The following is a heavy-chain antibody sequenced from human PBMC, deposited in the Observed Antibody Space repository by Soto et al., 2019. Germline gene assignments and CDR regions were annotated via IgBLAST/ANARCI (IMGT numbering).Heavy chain of an antibody. J-gene: IGHJ4*02. Sequence: QVQLQQWGAGLLKPSETLSLTCAVYGGSFSGYYWTWIRQSPEKGLAWIGEVNRSGTTYYNPSPKTRVTISVHKPKIQLSLNMSSVPSADTAVYYCARGIGYCSSINCYLARRLRFDSWGQGTLVTVSS. D-gene: IGHD2-2*01. CDR1: GGSFSGYY. CDR3: ARGIGYCSSINCYLARRLRFDS. V-gene: IGHV4-34*01. CDR2: VNRSGTT.